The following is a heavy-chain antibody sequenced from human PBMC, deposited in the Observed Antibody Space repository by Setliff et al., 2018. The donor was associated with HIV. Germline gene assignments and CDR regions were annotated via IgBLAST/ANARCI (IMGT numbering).Heavy chain of an antibody. CDR3: AGVGLIVGATAFDY. CDR2: IKQDGSEK. Sequence: GGSLRLFCAASGFTFSSYWMSWVRQAPGKGLEWVANIKQDGSEKYYVDSVKGRFTISRDNAKNSLYLQMNSLRAEDTAVYYCAGVGLIVGATAFDYWGQGTLVTVSS. CDR1: GFTFSSYW. J-gene: IGHJ4*02. V-gene: IGHV3-7*01. D-gene: IGHD1-26*01.